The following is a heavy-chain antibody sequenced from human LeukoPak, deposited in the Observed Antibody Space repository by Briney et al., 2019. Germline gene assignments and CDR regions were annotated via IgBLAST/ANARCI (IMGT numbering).Heavy chain of an antibody. D-gene: IGHD3-9*01. J-gene: IGHJ5*02. CDR1: GGSISSYY. Sequence: SETLSLTCHVSGGSISSYYWSWIRQPAGKGPEWIWRIYTSGSTNYNPSLKSRVTISVDTSKTQFSLKLSSVTAADTAVYYCARMFHDILTGPNNWFDPWGQGTLVTVSS. CDR2: IYTSGST. V-gene: IGHV4-4*07. CDR3: ARMFHDILTGPNNWFDP.